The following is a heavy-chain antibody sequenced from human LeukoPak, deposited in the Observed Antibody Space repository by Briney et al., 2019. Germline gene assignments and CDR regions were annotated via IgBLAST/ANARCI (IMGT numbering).Heavy chain of an antibody. CDR1: GFTFSSYA. Sequence: PGRSLRLSCAASGFTFSSYAMHWVRQAPGKGLEWVAVISYDGSNKYYADSVKGRFTISRDNSKNTLYLQMNSLRAEDTAVYYCAREGYYDILTGYSRYFDYWGQGTLVTVSS. J-gene: IGHJ4*02. CDR3: AREGYYDILTGYSRYFDY. V-gene: IGHV3-30*04. CDR2: ISYDGSNK. D-gene: IGHD3-9*01.